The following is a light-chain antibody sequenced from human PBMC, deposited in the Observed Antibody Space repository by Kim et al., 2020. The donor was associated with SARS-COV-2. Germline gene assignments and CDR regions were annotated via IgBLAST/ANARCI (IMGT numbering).Light chain of an antibody. Sequence: VSPEQTASITCSGDRLEDKYACWYQQNPGQSPVLVIYQDSKRPSGFRERFSGSNSGNTATLTISGAQAMDEADYYCQAWNSSTVVFGGGTQLTVL. CDR3: QAWNSSTVV. CDR2: QDS. J-gene: IGLJ2*01. V-gene: IGLV3-1*01. CDR1: RLEDKY.